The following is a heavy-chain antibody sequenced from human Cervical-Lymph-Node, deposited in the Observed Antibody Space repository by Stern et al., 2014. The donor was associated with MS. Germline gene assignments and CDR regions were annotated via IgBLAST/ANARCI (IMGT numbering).Heavy chain of an antibody. J-gene: IGHJ5*02. D-gene: IGHD3-10*01. CDR1: GGSISSYY. CDR3: ARCQSRDWFDP. CDR2: IYYSGST. Sequence: QVQLQESGPGLVKPSETLSLTCTVSGGSISSYYWSWIRQPPGKGLAWIGYIYYSGSTNYNPSRKSRVTISVDTSKNQFSLKLSSVTAADTAVYYCARCQSRDWFDPWGQGTLVTVSS. V-gene: IGHV4-59*01.